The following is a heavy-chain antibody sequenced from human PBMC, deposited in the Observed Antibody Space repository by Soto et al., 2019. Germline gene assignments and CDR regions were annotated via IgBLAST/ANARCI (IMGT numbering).Heavy chain of an antibody. Sequence: PSETLSLTCAVSGYPISSGYYWGWIRQPPGKGLEWIGSIYHSGSTYYNPSLKSRVTISVDTSKNQFSLKLSSVTAADTAVYYCARVGDYGDYQFDPWGQGTLVTVAS. D-gene: IGHD4-17*01. J-gene: IGHJ5*02. CDR3: ARVGDYGDYQFDP. CDR2: IYHSGST. V-gene: IGHV4-38-2*01. CDR1: GYPISSGYY.